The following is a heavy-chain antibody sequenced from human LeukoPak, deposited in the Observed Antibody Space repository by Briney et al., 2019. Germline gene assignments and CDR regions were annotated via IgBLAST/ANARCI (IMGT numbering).Heavy chain of an antibody. CDR3: ATDSYQRGGGYYRY. V-gene: IGHV1-24*01. D-gene: IGHD3-3*01. J-gene: IGHJ4*02. Sequence: GASVKVSCKFSGYTLTELPMHWVRQAPGKGLEWMGGFDPEDGETIYAQKFQGRVTMTEDTSTDTAYMELSSLRSEDTAVYYCATDSYQRGGGYYRYWGQGTLVTVSS. CDR2: FDPEDGET. CDR1: GYTLTELP.